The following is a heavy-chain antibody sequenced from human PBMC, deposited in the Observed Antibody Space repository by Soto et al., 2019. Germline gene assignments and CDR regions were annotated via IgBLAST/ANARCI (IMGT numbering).Heavy chain of an antibody. D-gene: IGHD3-9*01. V-gene: IGHV2-5*02. CDR2: IYWDDDK. CDR3: VHSSRYAAFDM. CDR1: GFSLTSSGVS. J-gene: IGHJ3*02. Sequence: QITLKESGPTLVKSTQTLTLTCSFSGFSLTSSGVSVGWIRQPPGKALEWLAHIYWDDDKRYSPSLKSRLTITKDTSRNQVVLTMTNMDPVDTATFYCVHSSRYAAFDMCGLGTLVTVSS.